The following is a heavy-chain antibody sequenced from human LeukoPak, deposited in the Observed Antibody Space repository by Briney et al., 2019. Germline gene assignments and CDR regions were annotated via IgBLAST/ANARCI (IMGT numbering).Heavy chain of an antibody. CDR2: INPNSGGT. CDR3: AREPYTSGWAHVDH. D-gene: IGHD6-19*01. Sequence: GASVKVSCKASGYTFTGYYMHWVRQAPGQGLERMGWINPNSGGTNYAQKFQGRVTMTRDTSISTAYMELSRLRSDDTAVYYCAREPYTSGWAHVDHWGQGTLVTVSS. CDR1: GYTFTGYY. J-gene: IGHJ4*02. V-gene: IGHV1-2*02.